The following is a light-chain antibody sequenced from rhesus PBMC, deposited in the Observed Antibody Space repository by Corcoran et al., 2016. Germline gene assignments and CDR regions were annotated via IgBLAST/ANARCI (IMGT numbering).Light chain of an antibody. CDR3: GQDTNVPYS. CDR2: QCS. V-gene: IGKV2-65*01. J-gene: IGKJ2*01. Sequence: DVVMTQSPLSLPITPGQPASISCRSSQSLVHSNGNTYLSWYQQKPGQPPRGQIYQCSNRDSGVPDRFRGRGAGTDFTPKISRVEAEDVGVYYCGQDTNVPYSFGQGTKVEIK. CDR1: QSLVHSNGNTY.